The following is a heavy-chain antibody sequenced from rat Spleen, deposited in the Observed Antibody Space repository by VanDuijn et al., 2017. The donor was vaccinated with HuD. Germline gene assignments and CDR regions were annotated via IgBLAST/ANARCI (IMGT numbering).Heavy chain of an antibody. Sequence: QVQLKESGPGLVQPSQTLSLTCTVSGFSLTSNGVSWVRQPPGKGLEWIAAISSGGSTYYNSALKSRLSISRDTSKSQVFLKMNSLQTEDTAMYFCARQGPFGWGQGVMVTVSS. J-gene: IGHJ2*01. CDR3: ARQGPFG. CDR2: ISSGGST. D-gene: IGHD4-3*01. CDR1: GFSLTSNG. V-gene: IGHV2S12*01.